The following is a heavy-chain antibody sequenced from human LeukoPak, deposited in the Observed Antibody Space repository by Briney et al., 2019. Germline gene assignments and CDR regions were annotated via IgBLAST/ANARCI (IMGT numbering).Heavy chain of an antibody. CDR1: GYTFTSYG. D-gene: IGHD3-9*01. Sequence: ASVKVSCKASGYTFTSYGISGVRQAPEQGLEWMEWISAYNGNTNYAQKLQGRVTMTTDTSTSTAYMELRSLRSDDTAVYYCARDRDDDILTQPYYWGQGTLVTVSS. J-gene: IGHJ4*02. CDR3: ARDRDDDILTQPYY. CDR2: ISAYNGNT. V-gene: IGHV1-18*01.